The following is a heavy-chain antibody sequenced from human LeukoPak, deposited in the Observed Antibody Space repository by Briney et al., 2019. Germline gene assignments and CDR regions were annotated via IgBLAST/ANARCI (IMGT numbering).Heavy chain of an antibody. D-gene: IGHD7-27*01. CDR2: INHSGST. V-gene: IGHV4-34*01. Sequence: PSETLSLTCAVYGGSFSGYYWSWIRQPPGKGLEWIGEINHSGSTNYNPSLKSRVTISVDTSKNQFSLKLSSVTAADTAVCYCARPLNQGFLGANWGKVRSRYYFDYWGQGTLVTVSS. J-gene: IGHJ4*02. CDR1: GGSFSGYY. CDR3: ARPLNQGFLGANWGKVRSRYYFDY.